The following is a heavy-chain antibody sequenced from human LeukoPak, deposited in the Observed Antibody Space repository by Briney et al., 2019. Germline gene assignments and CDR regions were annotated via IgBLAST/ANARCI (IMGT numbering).Heavy chain of an antibody. CDR2: MSYDGSNK. V-gene: IGHV3-30*18. D-gene: IGHD3-22*01. Sequence: PGGSLRLSCVGSGFTGINDYFSWVRQAPVKGLEWVAIMSYDGSNKYYADSVKGRFTISRDNSKNTLYLQMNSLRAEDTAVYYCAKDLSYYDSSVYSPFDYWGQGTLVTVSS. J-gene: IGHJ4*02. CDR3: AKDLSYYDSSVYSPFDY. CDR1: GFTGINDY.